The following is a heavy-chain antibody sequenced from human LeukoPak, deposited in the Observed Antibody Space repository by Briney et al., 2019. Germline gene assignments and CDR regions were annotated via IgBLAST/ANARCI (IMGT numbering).Heavy chain of an antibody. V-gene: IGHV3-48*01. D-gene: IGHD6-13*01. CDR2: ISSSSSTI. J-gene: IGHJ4*02. Sequence: GGSLRLSCAASGFTFSSYSMNWVRQAPGKGLEWVSYISSSSSTIYYADSVKGRFTISRDNAKNSLYLQMNSLRAEDTAVYYCARDYGGIAAAGTIDYWGQGTLVTVSS. CDR1: GFTFSSYS. CDR3: ARDYGGIAAAGTIDY.